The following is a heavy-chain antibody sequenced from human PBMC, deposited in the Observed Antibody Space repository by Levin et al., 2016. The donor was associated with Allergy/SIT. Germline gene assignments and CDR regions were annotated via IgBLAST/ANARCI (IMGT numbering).Heavy chain of an antibody. CDR3: AKDHYDRRDLRYYFDY. D-gene: IGHD3-22*01. CDR1: GFTFGSYA. Sequence: GESLKISCAASGFTFGSYAMSWVRQAPGKGLEWVSGISGSGGSTYYADSVKGRFTISRDNSKNTLFLQMSSLRAEDTAVYNCAKDHYDRRDLRYYFDYWGQGTLVTVSS. V-gene: IGHV3-23*01. J-gene: IGHJ4*02. CDR2: ISGSGGST.